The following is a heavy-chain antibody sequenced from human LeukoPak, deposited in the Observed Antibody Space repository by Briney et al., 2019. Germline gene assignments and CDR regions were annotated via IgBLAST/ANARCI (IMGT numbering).Heavy chain of an antibody. D-gene: IGHD2-2*01. CDR2: IYYSGST. Sequence: SETLSLTCTVSGGSISSGGYYWSWIRQHPGKGLEWIGYIYYSGSTYYNPSLKSRVTISVDTSKNQFFLKLSSVTAADTAVYYCARGAVVVPAAIPALYYYGMDVWGQGTTVTVSS. CDR3: ARGAVVVPAAIPALYYYGMDV. V-gene: IGHV4-31*03. J-gene: IGHJ6*02. CDR1: GGSISSGGYY.